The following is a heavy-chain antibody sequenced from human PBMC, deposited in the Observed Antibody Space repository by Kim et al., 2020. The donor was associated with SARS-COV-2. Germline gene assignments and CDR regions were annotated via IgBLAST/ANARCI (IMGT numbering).Heavy chain of an antibody. D-gene: IGHD2-2*01. Sequence: ASVKVSCKASGYTFSNSAMHWVRQAPGQGLEWMGRIHAGNGFTKYSPKFQGRVLITRDTPATTVYMELSGLTSGDTAVYFCARDSDPYCRSSSCINGMDV. J-gene: IGHJ6*01. V-gene: IGHV1-3*01. CDR3: ARDSDPYCRSSSCINGMDV. CDR1: GYTFSNSA. CDR2: IHAGNGFT.